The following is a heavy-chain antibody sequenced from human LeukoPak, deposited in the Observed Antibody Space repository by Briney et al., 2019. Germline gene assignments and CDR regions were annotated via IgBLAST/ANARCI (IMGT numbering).Heavy chain of an antibody. CDR3: ARHLTVFGVITAFDY. D-gene: IGHD3-3*01. Sequence: GESLKISCKGSGYSFTNYWIGWVRQMPGKGLEWMGIIYPGDSDTRYSPSFQGQVTFSLDKSISTAYLQWSSLKASDTAMYYCARHLTVFGVITAFDYWGPGTLVTVSS. CDR2: IYPGDSDT. J-gene: IGHJ4*02. CDR1: GYSFTNYW. V-gene: IGHV5-51*01.